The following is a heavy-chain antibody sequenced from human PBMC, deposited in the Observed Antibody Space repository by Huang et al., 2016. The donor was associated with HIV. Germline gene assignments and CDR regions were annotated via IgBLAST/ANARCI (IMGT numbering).Heavy chain of an antibody. CDR3: ARSEVLVTAVPFDH. J-gene: IGHJ4*02. CDR2: IYPADADT. CDR1: GYSFTNYW. D-gene: IGHD2-21*02. V-gene: IGHV5-51*03. Sequence: EVQLVQSEAEVKKPGESLTISCRGSGYSFTNYWIGWVRQRPGEGLEGSGVIYPADADTRYSPSFQGQVTFSADKSTRTAYLQWSSLQASDTAIYYCARSEVLVTAVPFDHWGQGTLVTVSS.